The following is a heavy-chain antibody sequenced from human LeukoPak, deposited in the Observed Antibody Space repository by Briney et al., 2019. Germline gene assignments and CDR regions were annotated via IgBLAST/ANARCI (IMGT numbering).Heavy chain of an antibody. CDR1: GYTFTGYY. V-gene: IGHV1-2*02. CDR2: INPNSGGT. Sequence: ASVKVSCKASGYTFTGYYMDWVRQAPGQGLEWMGWINPNSGGTNYAQKFQGRVTMTRDTSISTAYMELSRLRSDDTAVYYCARVRVAARRWYYFDYWGQGTLVTVSS. D-gene: IGHD6-6*01. J-gene: IGHJ4*02. CDR3: ARVRVAARRWYYFDY.